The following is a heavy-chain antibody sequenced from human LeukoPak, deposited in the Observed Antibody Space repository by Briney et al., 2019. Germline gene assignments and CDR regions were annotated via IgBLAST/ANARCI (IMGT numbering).Heavy chain of an antibody. V-gene: IGHV3-23*01. J-gene: IGHJ4*02. CDR3: AKDSDYYGSGSPLDY. Sequence: GSLRPPCSASGFTLSSYALGWVRQAPGEGLEWVSAISGSGGSTYYADSVKGRFTISRDNSKNTLYLQMNSLRAEDTAVYYCAKDSDYYGSGSPLDYWGQGTLVTVSS. D-gene: IGHD3-10*01. CDR1: GFTLSSYA. CDR2: ISGSGGST.